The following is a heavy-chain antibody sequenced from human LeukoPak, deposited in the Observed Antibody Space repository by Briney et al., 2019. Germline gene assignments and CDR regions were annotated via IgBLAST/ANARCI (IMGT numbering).Heavy chain of an antibody. CDR1: GFTFSSYG. J-gene: IGHJ4*02. V-gene: IGHV3-30*18. CDR3: AKVDCSGGSCSRYYFDY. Sequence: SGGSLRLSCAASGFTFSSYGMHWVRQAPGKGLEGVAVISYDGSNKYYADYVKGRFTISRDNSKNTLYLQMNSLRTEDTAVYYCAKVDCSGGSCSRYYFDYWGQGTLVTVSS. CDR2: ISYDGSNK. D-gene: IGHD2-15*01.